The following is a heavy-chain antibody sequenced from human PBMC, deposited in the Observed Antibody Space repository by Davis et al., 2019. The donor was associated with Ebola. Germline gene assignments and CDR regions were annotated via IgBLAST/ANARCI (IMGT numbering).Heavy chain of an antibody. V-gene: IGHV3-23*01. CDR2: ISGSGGST. Sequence: GESLKISCAASGFTFSSYAISCVRQAPGTGLEWVSAISGSGGSTYYADSVKGRFTISRDNSKNTLYLQINSLRATDTAVYYCAKGGTYGSGSYYFVVYYFDYWGQGTLVTVSS. CDR1: GFTFSSYA. D-gene: IGHD3-10*01. J-gene: IGHJ4*02. CDR3: AKGGTYGSGSYYFVVYYFDY.